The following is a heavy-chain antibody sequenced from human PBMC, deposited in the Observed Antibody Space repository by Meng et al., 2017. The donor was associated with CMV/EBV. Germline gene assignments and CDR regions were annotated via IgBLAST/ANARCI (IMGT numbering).Heavy chain of an antibody. CDR3: ARLALLSETYYYGSGSYAPPGMDV. D-gene: IGHD3-10*01. CDR1: GGSISSYY. Sequence: SETLSLTCTVPGGSISSYYWSWIRQPPGKGLEWIGYIYYSGSTNYNPSLKSRVTISVDTSKNQFSLKLSSVTAADTAVYYCARLALLSETYYYGSGSYAPPGMDVWGQGTTVTVSS. V-gene: IGHV4-59*01. J-gene: IGHJ6*02. CDR2: IYYSGST.